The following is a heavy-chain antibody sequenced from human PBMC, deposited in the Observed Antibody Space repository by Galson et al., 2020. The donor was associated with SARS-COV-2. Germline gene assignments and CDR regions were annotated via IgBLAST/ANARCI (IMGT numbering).Heavy chain of an antibody. J-gene: IGHJ5*02. CDR2: FDPEDGET. CDR1: GYTLTELS. V-gene: IGHV1-24*01. Sequence: ASVKVSCKVSGYTLTELSMHWVRQAPGKGLEWMGGFDPEDGETIYAQKFQGRVTMTEDTSTDTAYMELSSLRSTDTAVYYCATATPITMTGWFDPWGQGTLVTVSS. D-gene: IGHD3-22*01. CDR3: ATATPITMTGWFDP.